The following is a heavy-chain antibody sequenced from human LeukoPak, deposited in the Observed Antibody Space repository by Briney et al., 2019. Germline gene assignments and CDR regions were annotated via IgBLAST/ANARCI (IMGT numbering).Heavy chain of an antibody. CDR3: AVASYYYGSGSYEDY. V-gene: IGHV1-69*04. D-gene: IGHD3-10*01. CDR1: GGTFSSYA. CDR2: IIPILGIA. J-gene: IGHJ4*02. Sequence: GSSVKVSCKASGGTFSSYAISWVRQAPGQGLEWMGRIIPILGIANYAQKSQDRVTITADKSTSTAYMELSSLRSEDTAVYYCAVASYYYGSGSYEDYWGQGTLVTVSS.